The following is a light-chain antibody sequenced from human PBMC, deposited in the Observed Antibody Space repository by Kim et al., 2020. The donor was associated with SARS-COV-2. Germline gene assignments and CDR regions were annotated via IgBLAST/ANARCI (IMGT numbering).Light chain of an antibody. J-gene: IGLJ1*01. V-gene: IGLV2-14*03. Sequence: QSALTQPASVSGSPGQSITISCTGTSSDVGFYNFVSWYQHSPGKAPKLMIYDVTKRPSGVSNRFSGSKSGNTASLTISGLQAEDEADYYCTSYASSSKYVFGSGTKVTVL. CDR1: SSDVGFYNF. CDR3: TSYASSSKYV. CDR2: DVT.